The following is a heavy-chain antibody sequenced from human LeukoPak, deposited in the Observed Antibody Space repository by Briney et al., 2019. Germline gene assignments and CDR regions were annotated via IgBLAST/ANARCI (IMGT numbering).Heavy chain of an antibody. D-gene: IGHD6-19*01. V-gene: IGHV1-8*01. CDR2: MNPENGNT. CDR3: ARRYAGGWTDY. CDR1: GYTFTSYD. Sequence: ASVKVSCKASGYTFTSYDINWVRQATGQGLEWMGWMNPENGNTGYAERFQGRVTLTRNTSISTAYMELSSLGSEDTAVYYCARRYAGGWTDYWGQGTLVTVSS. J-gene: IGHJ4*02.